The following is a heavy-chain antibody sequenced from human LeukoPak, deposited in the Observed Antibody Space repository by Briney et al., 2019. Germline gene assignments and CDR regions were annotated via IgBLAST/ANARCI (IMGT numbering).Heavy chain of an antibody. CDR3: ARSTEKQWLVLG. Sequence: GGSLRLSCAASGFTFSSFAMTWVRQAPGKGLEWVSAISGSGGSTYYADSVKGRFTISRDNSKNTLYLQMNSLRAEDTAVYYCARSTEKQWLVLGWGQGTLVTVSS. V-gene: IGHV3-23*01. CDR1: GFTFSSFA. J-gene: IGHJ4*02. D-gene: IGHD6-19*01. CDR2: ISGSGGST.